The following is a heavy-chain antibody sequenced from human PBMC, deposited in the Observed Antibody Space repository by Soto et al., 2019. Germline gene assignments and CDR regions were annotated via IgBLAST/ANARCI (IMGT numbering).Heavy chain of an antibody. J-gene: IGHJ6*02. CDR1: GGTFSSYA. CDR3: GGGGVYYYYYYGMDV. V-gene: IGHV1-69*13. Sequence: SVKVSCKASGGTFSSYAISWVRQAPGQGLEWMGGIIPIFGTANYAQKFQGRVTITADESTSTAYMELSSLRSEDTAVYYCGGGGVYYYYYYGMDVWGQGTTVTVSS. D-gene: IGHD2-8*01. CDR2: IIPIFGTA.